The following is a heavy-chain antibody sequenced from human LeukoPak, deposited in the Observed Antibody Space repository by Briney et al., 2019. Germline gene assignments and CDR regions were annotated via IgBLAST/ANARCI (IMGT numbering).Heavy chain of an antibody. CDR1: GDPISDYC. Sequence: SETLSLTCTVSGDPISDYCWTWIRQPAGKGLEWIGRIYGNGSTNYNPSLKSRVAMSIDTSKMQFSLKLRSVTAADTAVYYCARHPVGGAGYFDYWGQGTLVTVSS. J-gene: IGHJ4*02. D-gene: IGHD6-19*01. CDR2: IYGNGST. CDR3: ARHPVGGAGYFDY. V-gene: IGHV4-4*07.